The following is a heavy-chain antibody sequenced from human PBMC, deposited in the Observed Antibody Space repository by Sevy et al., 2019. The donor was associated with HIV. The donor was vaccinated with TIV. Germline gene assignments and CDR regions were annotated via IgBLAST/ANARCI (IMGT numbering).Heavy chain of an antibody. CDR3: AREKRQDYYYYGMDV. Sequence: GGSLRLSCAASGFTISDYYMSWIRQAPGKGLEWVSYISGSGSTIDYADSVKGRFTISRDNAKNSLYLKMNSLRAEDTAVYYCAREKRQDYYYYGMDVWGQGTTVTVSS. CDR2: ISGSGSTI. D-gene: IGHD1-1*01. J-gene: IGHJ6*02. CDR1: GFTISDYY. V-gene: IGHV3-11*01.